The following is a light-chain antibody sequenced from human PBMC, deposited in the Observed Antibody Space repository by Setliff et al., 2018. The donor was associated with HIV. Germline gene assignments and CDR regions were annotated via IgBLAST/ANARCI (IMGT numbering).Light chain of an antibody. CDR1: SSDVGGYNY. CDR3: SSYAITNTLP. CDR2: EVR. Sequence: QSALTQPASVSGSPGQSITISCTGTSSDVGGYNYVSWYQQHPGKAPKLIIYEVRNRPSGVSNRFSGSESGNTASLTISGLQAEDEADYYCSSYAITNTLPFGTGTKGTVL. V-gene: IGLV2-14*01. J-gene: IGLJ1*01.